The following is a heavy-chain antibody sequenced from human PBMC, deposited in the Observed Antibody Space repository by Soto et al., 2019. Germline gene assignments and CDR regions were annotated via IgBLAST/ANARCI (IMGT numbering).Heavy chain of an antibody. J-gene: IGHJ6*02. Sequence: GPTLVNPTQTLTLTCTFSGFSLSTSGVTVGWIRQPPGKALEWLALIYWDDNKRYSTSLKSRLTITKDTSKNQVVLTMTHMEYLDAATYYCVHSYYDILTGYRPYGMDVWGQGT. CDR3: VHSYYDILTGYRPYGMDV. V-gene: IGHV2-5*02. CDR1: GFSLSTSGVT. D-gene: IGHD3-9*01. CDR2: IYWDDNK.